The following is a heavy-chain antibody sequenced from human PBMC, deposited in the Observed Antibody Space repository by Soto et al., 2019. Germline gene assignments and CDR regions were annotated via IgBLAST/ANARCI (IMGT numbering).Heavy chain of an antibody. Sequence: PSETLSLTCTVSGGSISSGDYYWSWIRQPPGKGLEWIGYIYHSGRTYYNPSLKSRITISVDTSRTQFSLKLSSVTAADTAVYYCARGRAYSISSSDYWGQGTLVTVSS. J-gene: IGHJ4*02. CDR2: IYHSGRT. D-gene: IGHD6-6*01. V-gene: IGHV4-30-4*01. CDR1: GGSISSGDYY. CDR3: ARGRAYSISSSDY.